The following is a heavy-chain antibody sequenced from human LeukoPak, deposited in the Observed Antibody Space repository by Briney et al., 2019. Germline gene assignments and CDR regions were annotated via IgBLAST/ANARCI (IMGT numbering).Heavy chain of an antibody. CDR2: MYYSGST. CDR3: ATRPAASTWYGVFDY. V-gene: IGHV4-39*07. D-gene: IGHD6-13*01. CDR1: GGSIVSINHY. J-gene: IGHJ4*02. Sequence: SGTLSLTCTVSGGSIVSINHYWGWIRQTPGKGLEWIGSMYYSGSTDYNPSLKSRVTMSLDPSRDQFSLRLSSVTTADTAIYYCATRPAASTWYGVFDYWSQGTLVTVSS.